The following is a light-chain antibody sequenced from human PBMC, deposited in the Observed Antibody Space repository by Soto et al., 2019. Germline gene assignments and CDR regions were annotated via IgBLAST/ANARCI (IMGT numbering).Light chain of an antibody. CDR3: QQLNSYPLT. Sequence: IQLTQSPSSLSASVGDRVTITCRASQGISSYLAWYQQKPGKAPKLLIYAASTLQGGVPSRFSGSGSGTDFTLTISSLQPEDFATYYCQQLNSYPLTVGGGTKVEIK. J-gene: IGKJ4*01. CDR1: QGISSY. CDR2: AAS. V-gene: IGKV1-9*01.